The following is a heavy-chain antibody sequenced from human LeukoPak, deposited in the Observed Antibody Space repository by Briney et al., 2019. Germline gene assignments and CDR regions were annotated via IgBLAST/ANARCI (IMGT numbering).Heavy chain of an antibody. CDR3: ARMGSSSSSQMDV. V-gene: IGHV1-46*01. D-gene: IGHD6-6*01. Sequence: ASVKVSCKASGYTFTSYHSHWVRQAPGQGLEWMGIINPSGGSTSYAQNFQGRVTMTRDTSTSTVYMELSSLGSEDTAVYYCARMGSSSSSQMDVWGKGTTVTVSS. J-gene: IGHJ6*03. CDR1: GYTFTSYH. CDR2: INPSGGST.